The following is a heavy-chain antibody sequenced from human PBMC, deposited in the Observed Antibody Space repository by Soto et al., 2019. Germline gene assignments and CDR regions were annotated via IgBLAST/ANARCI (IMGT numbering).Heavy chain of an antibody. V-gene: IGHV4-30-2*06. CDR2: IYQGGSA. CDR3: ARSFYGVDL. CDR1: GGSITSGGYA. Sequence: SETLSLTCTVSGGSITSGGYAWSWIRQSPGQGLEWIGYIYQGGSAYYNPSLKPRVTIFLDRSKNQFSLNLTSVTAADTAVYYCARSFYGVDLWGQGAPVTVSX. J-gene: IGHJ6*02.